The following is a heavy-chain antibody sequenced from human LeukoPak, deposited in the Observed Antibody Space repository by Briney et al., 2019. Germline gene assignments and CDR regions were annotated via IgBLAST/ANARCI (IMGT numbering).Heavy chain of an antibody. D-gene: IGHD6-13*01. V-gene: IGHV3-11*01. CDR3: ARADSSWYYFDY. CDR2: IAGSDGII. J-gene: IGHJ4*02. Sequence: GGSLRLSCTASGFTFRDYYMSWIRQAPGKGLEWVAHIAGSDGIIYYADSVKGRFTISRDNAKNSLYLQMNSLRAEDTALYYCARADSSWYYFDYWGQGTLVTVSS. CDR1: GFTFRDYY.